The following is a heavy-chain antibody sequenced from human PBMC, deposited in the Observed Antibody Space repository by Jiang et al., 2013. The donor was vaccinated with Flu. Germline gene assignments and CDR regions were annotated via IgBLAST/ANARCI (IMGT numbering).Heavy chain of an antibody. CDR1: GFTFSTYA. J-gene: IGHJ4*02. CDR2: ISGYGGTT. CDR3: VKXRGSVVRDFDY. V-gene: IGHV3-64D*06. D-gene: IGHD2-15*01. Sequence: VQLVESGGALVQPGGSLGLSCSASGFTFSTYAMHWVRQAPGKGLEYVSAISGYGGTTNYADSVKGRFTISRDNSKNTLFLQMSSLRPEDTAVYYCVKXRGSVVRDFDYVGPGNPGHRLL.